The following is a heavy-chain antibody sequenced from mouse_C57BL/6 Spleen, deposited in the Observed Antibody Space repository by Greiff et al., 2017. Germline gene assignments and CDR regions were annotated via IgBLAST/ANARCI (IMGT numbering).Heavy chain of an antibody. V-gene: IGHV5-12*01. D-gene: IGHD1-1*01. CDR3: ARPPNYYGSDDYAMDY. CDR2: ISNGGGST. CDR1: GFTFSDYY. Sequence: DVMLVESGGGLVQPGGSLKLSCAASGFTFSDYYMYWVRQTPEKRLEWVAYISNGGGSTYYPDTVKGRFTISRDNAKNTLYLQMSRLKSEDTAMYYCARPPNYYGSDDYAMDYWGQGTSVTVSS. J-gene: IGHJ4*01.